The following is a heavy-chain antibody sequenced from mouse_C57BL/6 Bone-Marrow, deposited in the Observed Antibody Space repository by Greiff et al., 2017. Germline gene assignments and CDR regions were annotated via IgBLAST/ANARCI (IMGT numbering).Heavy chain of an antibody. J-gene: IGHJ1*01. Sequence: QVQLQQPGAELVKPGASVKLSCKASGYTFTSYWMHWVKQRPGRGLDWIGRIDPNSGGTKYNEKFKSKATLTVDNPSTTAYLQLRSLTSEDSAVYYFAHGNYFYWYFAFWVSGTAVTVSS. V-gene: IGHV1-72*01. D-gene: IGHD2-1*01. CDR1: GYTFTSYW. CDR3: AHGNYFYWYFAF. CDR2: IDPNSGGT.